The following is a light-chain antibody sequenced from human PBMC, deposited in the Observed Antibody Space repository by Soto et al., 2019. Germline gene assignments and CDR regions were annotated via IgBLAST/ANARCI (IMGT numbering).Light chain of an antibody. V-gene: IGKV1-9*01. CDR2: ATS. J-gene: IGKJ4*01. CDR1: QGISSY. CDR3: QQLDSYLPT. Sequence: DIQLTQSPSFLSASVGDRVTITCRASQGISSYLAWYQQKPGKAPKLLIYATSTLQSGVPSRFNGSGSGTEFTLTISSLQPEDFATFYCQQLDSYLPTFGGGTKVEI.